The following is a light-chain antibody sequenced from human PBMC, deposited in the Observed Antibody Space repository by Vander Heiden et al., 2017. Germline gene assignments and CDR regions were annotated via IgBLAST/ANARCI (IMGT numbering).Light chain of an antibody. J-gene: IGKJ1*01. Sequence: DIQMTQSPSTLSASVGDRVTITCRASQSISTDLAWYQRKPGTAPKLLIYKASTLESGVPSRFSGSGSGTEFTLTISSLQPDVFATYYCQQYNTYWTSGQGTKVEIK. CDR3: QQYNTYWT. CDR1: QSISTD. CDR2: KAS. V-gene: IGKV1-5*03.